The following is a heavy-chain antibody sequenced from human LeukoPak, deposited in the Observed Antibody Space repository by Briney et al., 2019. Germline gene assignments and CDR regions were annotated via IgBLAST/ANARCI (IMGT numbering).Heavy chain of an antibody. CDR3: ARVGYSYGYYFDY. D-gene: IGHD5-18*01. CDR2: IYTSGFT. V-gene: IGHV4-4*07. Sequence: SETLSLTCSVSGGSISDYYWSWIRQPAGKGLEWIGRIYTSGFTNYNPSLKSRVTMSLDTSKNQFSLRLSSVTAADTAVYYCARVGYSYGYYFDYWGQGTLVTVSS. CDR1: GGSISDYY. J-gene: IGHJ4*02.